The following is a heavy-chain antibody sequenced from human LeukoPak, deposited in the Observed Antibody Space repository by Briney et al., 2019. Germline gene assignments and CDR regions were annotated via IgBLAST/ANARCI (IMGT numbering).Heavy chain of an antibody. Sequence: SETLSLTCTVSGGSISSSSYYWGWIRQPPGKGLEWIGSIYYSGSTYYNPSLKSRVTISVDTSKNHFSLKLSSVTAADTAVYYCARSDGSGSELDYWGQGTLVTVSS. D-gene: IGHD3-10*01. CDR2: IYYSGST. CDR1: GGSISSSSYY. V-gene: IGHV4-39*07. CDR3: ARSDGSGSELDY. J-gene: IGHJ4*02.